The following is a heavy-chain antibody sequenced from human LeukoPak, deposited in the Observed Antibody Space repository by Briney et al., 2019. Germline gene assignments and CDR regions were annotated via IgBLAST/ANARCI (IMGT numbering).Heavy chain of an antibody. CDR3: ARDSYSGSYGRSAFDI. CDR1: GFTFSSYT. Sequence: GSLRLSCAASGFTFSSYTLNWVRQAPGKGLEWVSSISTSSGYILFADSVKGRFTVFRDNAKNSLYLQMNSLRAEDTAVYYCARDSYSGSYGRSAFDIWGQGTMVTVSS. V-gene: IGHV3-21*01. J-gene: IGHJ3*02. D-gene: IGHD1-26*01. CDR2: ISTSSGYI.